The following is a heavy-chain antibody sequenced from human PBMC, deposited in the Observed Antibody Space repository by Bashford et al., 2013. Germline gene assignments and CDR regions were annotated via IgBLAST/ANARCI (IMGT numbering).Heavy chain of an antibody. CDR2: INHSGST. CDR3: ARPNIVQVPAVMGRRRDYYYYMGV. V-gene: IGHV4-30-4*01. Sequence: SETLSLTLHCLLVAPSAVVITTGVGSASPQGRGLEWIGYINHSGSTRYNPSLNSRVTMSVDTSKNQFSLKLSSVTAADTAVYYCARPNIVQVPAVMGRRRDYYYYMGVWGQRD. CDR1: VAPSAVVITT. D-gene: IGHD2-2*01. J-gene: IGHJ6*03.